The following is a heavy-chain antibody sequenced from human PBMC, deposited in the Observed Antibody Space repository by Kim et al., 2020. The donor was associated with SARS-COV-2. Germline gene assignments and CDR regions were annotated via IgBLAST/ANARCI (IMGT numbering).Heavy chain of an antibody. CDR2: A. J-gene: IGHJ5*02. CDR3: ARRVPGLPFDP. Sequence: ANYAQKFQGRVTITADESTSTAYMELSSLRSEDTAVYYCARRVPGLPFDPWGQGTLVTVSS. V-gene: IGHV1-69*01.